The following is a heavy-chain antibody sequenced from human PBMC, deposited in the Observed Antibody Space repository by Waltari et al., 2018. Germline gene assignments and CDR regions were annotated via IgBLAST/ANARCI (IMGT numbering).Heavy chain of an antibody. J-gene: IGHJ4*02. Sequence: QVQLVQSGAEVKKPGSSVKVSCKASGGTFSSYAISWVRQAPGQGLEWMGRISPIVGTANYAQKFQGRVTITADKSTSTAYMELSSLRSEDTAVYYCARGGLTGTTSNFDYWGQGTLVTVSS. V-gene: IGHV1-69*08. CDR3: ARGGLTGTTSNFDY. CDR1: GGTFSSYA. D-gene: IGHD1-20*01. CDR2: ISPIVGTA.